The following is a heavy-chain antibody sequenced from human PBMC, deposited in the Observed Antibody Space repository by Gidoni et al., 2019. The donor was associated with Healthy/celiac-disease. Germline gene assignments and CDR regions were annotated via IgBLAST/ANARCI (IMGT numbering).Heavy chain of an antibody. V-gene: IGHV1-69*01. J-gene: IGHJ4*02. D-gene: IGHD2-8*01. CDR3: ARAMGGYCTNGVCYKDLDY. Sequence: IIPICGTANYAQKFKGRVTITADESTSTAYMELSSLRSEDTAVYYCARAMGGYCTNGVCYKDLDYWGQGTLVTVSS. CDR2: IIPICGTA.